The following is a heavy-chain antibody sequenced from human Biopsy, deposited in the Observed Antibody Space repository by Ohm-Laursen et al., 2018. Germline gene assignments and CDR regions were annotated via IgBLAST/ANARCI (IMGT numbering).Heavy chain of an antibody. CDR3: ATGHYYDTRFYYNVRPFDF. CDR1: GYTLTELS. J-gene: IGHJ4*02. CDR2: FDGEERKT. D-gene: IGHD3-10*01. Sequence: SVSASCKVSGYTLTELSIHSVRQTGGNGLECIGGFDGEERKTVHAKKVQGRVTMTEDTSTDTVYKEVTSLRSDDTAVYYCATGHYYDTRFYYNVRPFDFWGQGTLVTVSS. V-gene: IGHV1-24*01.